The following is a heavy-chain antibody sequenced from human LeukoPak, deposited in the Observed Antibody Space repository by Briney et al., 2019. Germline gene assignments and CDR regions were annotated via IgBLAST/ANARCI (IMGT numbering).Heavy chain of an antibody. CDR2: IRSKAYGGTT. D-gene: IGHD3-10*01. CDR1: GFTFGDYA. V-gene: IGHV3-49*04. Sequence: GGSLGLSCTASGFTFGDYAMSWVRQAPGKGLEWVGFIRSKAYGGTTEYAASVKGRFTISRDDSKSIAYLQMNSLKTEDTAVYYCTSLWFGELFLSYWGQGTLVTVSS. J-gene: IGHJ4*02. CDR3: TSLWFGELFLSY.